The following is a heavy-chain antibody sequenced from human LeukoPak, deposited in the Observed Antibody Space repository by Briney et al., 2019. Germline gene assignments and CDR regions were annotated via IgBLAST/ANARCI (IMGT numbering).Heavy chain of an antibody. J-gene: IGHJ4*02. V-gene: IGHV3-43*02. Sequence: PGGSLRLSCAASGFTFDDYGLHWVRQAPGKGLDWVSLINANGGRTFYADSVKGRFTVSRDNSRNSLYLQMNGLRTEDTAFYFCAIVGQGFDFDNWGQGTLVTVSS. D-gene: IGHD1-26*01. CDR2: INANGGRT. CDR3: AIVGQGFDFDN. CDR1: GFTFDDYG.